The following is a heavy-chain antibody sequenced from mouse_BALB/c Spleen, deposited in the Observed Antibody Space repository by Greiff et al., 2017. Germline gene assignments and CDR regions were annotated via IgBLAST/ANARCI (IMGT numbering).Heavy chain of an antibody. CDR2: ISSGGGST. CDR3: ARHVDHYYGSSLYAMDY. J-gene: IGHJ4*01. D-gene: IGHD1-1*01. Sequence: EVMLVESGGGLVKPGGSLKLSCAASGFAFSSYDMSWVRQTPEKRLEWVAYISSGGGSTYYPDTVKGRFTISRDNAKNTLYLQMSSLKSEDTAMYYCARHVDHYYGSSLYAMDYWGQGTSVTVSS. CDR1: GFAFSSYD. V-gene: IGHV5-12-1*01.